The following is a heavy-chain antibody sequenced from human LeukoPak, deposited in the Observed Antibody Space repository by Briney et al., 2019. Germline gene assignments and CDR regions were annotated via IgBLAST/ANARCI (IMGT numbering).Heavy chain of an antibody. V-gene: IGHV1-24*01. Sequence: ASVKVSCKVSGYTLTELSMHWVRQAPGKGLEWMGGFDPEDGETIYAQKFQGRVTMTEDTSTDTAYMELSSLRSEDTAVYYCATGGYCSDGSCLGNNWFDPWGQGTLVTVSS. CDR3: ATGGYCSDGSCLGNNWFDP. CDR2: FDPEDGET. CDR1: GYTLTELS. J-gene: IGHJ5*02. D-gene: IGHD2-15*01.